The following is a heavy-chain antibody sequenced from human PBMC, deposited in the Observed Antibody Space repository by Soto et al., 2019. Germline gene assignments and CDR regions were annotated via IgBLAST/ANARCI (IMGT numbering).Heavy chain of an antibody. Sequence: GGSLRLSCAASGFTFSSYAMSWVLQAPGKGLEWVSAISGSGGSTYYADSVKGRFTISRDNSKNTLYLQMNSLRAEDTAVYYCARRSGLRQLDYWGQGPLVTVSS. CDR3: ARRSGLRQLDY. D-gene: IGHD3-3*01. J-gene: IGHJ4*02. CDR2: ISGSGGST. V-gene: IGHV3-23*01. CDR1: GFTFSSYA.